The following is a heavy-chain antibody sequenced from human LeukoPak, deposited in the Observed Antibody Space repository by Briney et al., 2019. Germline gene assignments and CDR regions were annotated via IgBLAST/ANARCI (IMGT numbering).Heavy chain of an antibody. V-gene: IGHV3-30*14. CDR2: ISYDGSNK. J-gene: IGHJ4*02. Sequence: PGGSLRLSCAASGFTFSSYAMHWVRQAPGKGLEWVAVISYDGSNKYYADSVKGRFTISRDNSQNTLYLQMNSLRAEDTAVYYCATYPCTYCSSTPLYYWGQGTLVTVSS. CDR1: GFTFSSYA. D-gene: IGHD2-2*01. CDR3: ATYPCTYCSSTPLYY.